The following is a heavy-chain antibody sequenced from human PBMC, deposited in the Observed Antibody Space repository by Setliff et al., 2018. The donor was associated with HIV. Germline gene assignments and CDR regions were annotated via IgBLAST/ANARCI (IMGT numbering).Heavy chain of an antibody. CDR2: IYHSGST. CDR1: GYSISSGYY. J-gene: IGHJ3*02. D-gene: IGHD3-16*02. Sequence: SETLSLTCTVSGYSISSGYYWGWIRQPPGKGLEWIGSIYHSGSTYYNPSLKSRVTISVDTSKNQFSLNLRSVAAADTAIYYCTRHVIGVYAFDMWGQGTMVTV. CDR3: TRHVIGVYAFDM. V-gene: IGHV4-38-2*02.